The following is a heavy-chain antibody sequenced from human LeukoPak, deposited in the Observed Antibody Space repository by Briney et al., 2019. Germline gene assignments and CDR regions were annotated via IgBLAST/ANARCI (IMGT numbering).Heavy chain of an antibody. D-gene: IGHD4-17*01. J-gene: IGHJ4*02. CDR1: GYTLTELS. CDR2: FDPEDGET. CDR3: ATRGGHDYGDYVDRVYFDY. Sequence: ASVKVSCKVSGYTLTELSMHWVRQAPGKGLEWMGGFDPEDGETIYAQKFQGRVTMTEDTSTDTAYMELSSLRSEDTAVYYCATRGGHDYGDYVDRVYFDYWGQGTLVTVSS. V-gene: IGHV1-24*01.